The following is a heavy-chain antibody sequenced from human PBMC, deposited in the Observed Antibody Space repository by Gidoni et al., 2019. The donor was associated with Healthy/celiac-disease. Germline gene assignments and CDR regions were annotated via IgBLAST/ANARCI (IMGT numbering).Heavy chain of an antibody. CDR1: GGSISSYY. CDR2: IYYSGST. CDR3: ARVRGGYDSSEGFDY. Sequence: QVQLQESGPGLVKPSETLSLTCTVPGGSISSYYWSWIRQPPGKGLEWIGYIYYSGSTNYNPSLKSRVTISVDTSKNQFSLKLSSVTAADTAVYYCARVRGGYDSSEGFDYWGQGTLVTVSS. V-gene: IGHV4-59*01. D-gene: IGHD3-16*01. J-gene: IGHJ4*02.